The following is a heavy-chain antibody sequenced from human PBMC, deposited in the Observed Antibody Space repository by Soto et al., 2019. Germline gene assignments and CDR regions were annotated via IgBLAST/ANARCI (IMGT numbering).Heavy chain of an antibody. V-gene: IGHV3-30*18. Sequence: LRLSCAASGFTFSSYGMHWVRQAPGKGLEWVAVISYDGSNKYYADSVKRRFTISRDNSKNTLYLQMNSLRAEDTAVYYCAKDRLLWFGELFPSANYYGMDVWGQGTTVTVSS. D-gene: IGHD3-10*01. CDR3: AKDRLLWFGELFPSANYYGMDV. J-gene: IGHJ6*02. CDR2: ISYDGSNK. CDR1: GFTFSSYG.